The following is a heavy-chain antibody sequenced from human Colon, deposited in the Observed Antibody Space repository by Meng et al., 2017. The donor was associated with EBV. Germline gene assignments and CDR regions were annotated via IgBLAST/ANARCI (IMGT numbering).Heavy chain of an antibody. D-gene: IGHD3-22*01. CDR2: INTHTGNP. CDR3: ARGGPYPDSSGFRWYFDL. CDR1: GYTFINYA. J-gene: IGHJ2*01. V-gene: IGHV7-4-1*02. Sequence: VRLVDSGSELKKPGASVKVSCKASGYTFINYAINWVRQAPGQGLEWMGWINTHTGNPTYGQGFTGRFVLSSDTSVSTANLQISSLKAEDTAVYYCARGGPYPDSSGFRWYFDLWGRGTLVTVSS.